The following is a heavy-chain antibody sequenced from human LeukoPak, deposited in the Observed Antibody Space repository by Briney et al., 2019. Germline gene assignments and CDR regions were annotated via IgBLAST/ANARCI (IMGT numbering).Heavy chain of an antibody. D-gene: IGHD5-12*01. CDR2: LSYDGSGR. CDR1: GFTFSSYA. J-gene: IGHJ4*02. V-gene: IGHV3-30*18. Sequence: GGSLRLSCAASGFTFSSYAMHWVRQAPGKGLEWVAVLSYDGSGRYFADSVQGRFTISRDNSKNTLYLQMNSLRPEDTAVYYCAKGSNRGVATIDYWGQGTLVTVSS. CDR3: AKGSNRGVATIDY.